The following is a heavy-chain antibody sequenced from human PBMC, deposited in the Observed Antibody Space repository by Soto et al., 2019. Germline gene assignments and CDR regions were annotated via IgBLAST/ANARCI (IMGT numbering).Heavy chain of an antibody. CDR2: ISYDGSNK. J-gene: IGHJ4*02. V-gene: IGHV3-30-3*01. CDR1: GLTFSSYA. D-gene: IGHD2-15*01. Sequence: QVQLVESGGGVVQSGRSVRLSCAASGLTFSSYAMHWVRQAPGKGLEWVAVISYDGSNKYYADSVKGRFTISRDNSKNTLYLQMNSLRAEDTAVYYCARDWGGSSDYWGQGTLVTVSS. CDR3: ARDWGGSSDY.